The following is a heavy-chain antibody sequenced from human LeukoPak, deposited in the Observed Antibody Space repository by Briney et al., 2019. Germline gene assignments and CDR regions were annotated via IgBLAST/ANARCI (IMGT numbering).Heavy chain of an antibody. Sequence: PGGSLRLSCAASGFTFSSFSMNWVRQAPGRGLEWVSSISSSSYICYADSVKGRFTISRDNAKNSLYLQMNSLRAEYTTVYYCARATNIAAAGTGFSYWGQGTLVTVSS. CDR1: GFTFSSFS. CDR3: ARATNIAAAGTGFSY. D-gene: IGHD6-13*01. J-gene: IGHJ4*02. CDR2: ISSSSYI. V-gene: IGHV3-21*01.